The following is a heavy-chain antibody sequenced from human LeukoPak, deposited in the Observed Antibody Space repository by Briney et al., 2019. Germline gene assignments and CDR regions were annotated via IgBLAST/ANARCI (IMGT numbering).Heavy chain of an antibody. Sequence: ASVKVSCKASGYTFTGHYMHWVRQAPGQGLEWMGWINPNNGGTNYAQKFQGRVTMTRDTSISTAYMELSRLRSGDTAVYYCARGYALYSGRYIDFDYWGQGTLVTVSS. CDR3: ARGYALYSGRYIDFDY. CDR1: GYTFTGHY. D-gene: IGHD1-26*01. J-gene: IGHJ4*02. CDR2: INPNNGGT. V-gene: IGHV1-2*02.